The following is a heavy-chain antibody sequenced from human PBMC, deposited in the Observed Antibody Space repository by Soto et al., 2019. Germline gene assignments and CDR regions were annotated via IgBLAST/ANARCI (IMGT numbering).Heavy chain of an antibody. CDR2: IGGSGITT. CDR3: ARVQMLYGISKIAGWFDS. D-gene: IGHD2-2*02. J-gene: IGHJ5*01. Sequence: GGSLRLSCTASGLTFSNYGMTWVRQAPGKGLEWVSTIGGSGITTYYADSVKGRFTISRDNSGNTLNLQMNSLRADDTAVYHCARVQMLYGISKIAGWFDSWGQGTLVTVSS. CDR1: GLTFSNYG. V-gene: IGHV3-23*01.